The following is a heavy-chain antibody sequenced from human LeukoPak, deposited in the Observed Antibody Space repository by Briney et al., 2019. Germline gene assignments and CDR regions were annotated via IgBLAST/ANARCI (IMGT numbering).Heavy chain of an antibody. CDR1: VFTFRNAW. CDR3: TTDAVTTLTATFDY. J-gene: IGHJ4*02. D-gene: IGHD4-17*01. Sequence: GGSLRLSCAASVFTFRNAWITWVRQAPGKGLEWVGRIKKKSDGGPTDYAAPVKGRFTISRDDSKNTLYLQMSSLKTEDTAVHYCTTDAVTTLTATFDYWGRGTLVTVSS. CDR2: IKKKSDGGPT. V-gene: IGHV3-15*01.